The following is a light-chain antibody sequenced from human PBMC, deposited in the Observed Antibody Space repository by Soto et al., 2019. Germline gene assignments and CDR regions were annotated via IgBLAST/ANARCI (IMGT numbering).Light chain of an antibody. J-gene: IGLJ1*01. CDR3: AAWDDSLRGRV. CDR2: KND. CDR1: SSNVGSNY. Sequence: QSVLTQAPSASGTPGQRVTISCSGSSSNVGSNYVYWYQQLPGTAPKLLIYKNDQRPSGVPDRFSGSKSGTSAFLAISGLRSEDEADYYCAAWDDSLRGRVFGTGTKLTVL. V-gene: IGLV1-47*01.